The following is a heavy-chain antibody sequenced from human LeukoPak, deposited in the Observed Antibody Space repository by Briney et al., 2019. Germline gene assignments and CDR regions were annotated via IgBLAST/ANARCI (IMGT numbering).Heavy chain of an antibody. J-gene: IGHJ6*02. CDR1: GYSFTSYW. CDR3: ARRDGYCSSTSCYADYYYGMDV. CDR2: IYPGDSDT. V-gene: IGHV5-51*01. D-gene: IGHD2-2*01. Sequence: GESLKISCKGSGYSFTSYWIGWVRLMPGKGLEWMGNIYPGDSDTTYSPSFQGQVTISADKSISTAYLQWSSLKASDTAMYYCARRDGYCSSTSCYADYYYGMDVWGQGTTVTVSS.